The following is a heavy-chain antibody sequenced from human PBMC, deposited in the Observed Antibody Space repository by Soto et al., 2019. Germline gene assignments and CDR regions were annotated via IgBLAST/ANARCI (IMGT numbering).Heavy chain of an antibody. CDR2: IYYSGST. J-gene: IGHJ4*02. CDR3: ARLRYSYGRYFDY. V-gene: IGHV4-31*03. Sequence: TLSLTCTVSGGSISSGGYYWSWIRQHPGKGLEWIGYIYYSGSTYYNPSLKSRVTISVDTSKNQFSLKLSSVTAADTAVYYCARLRYSYGRYFDYWGQGTLVTVSS. CDR1: GGSISSGGYY. D-gene: IGHD5-18*01.